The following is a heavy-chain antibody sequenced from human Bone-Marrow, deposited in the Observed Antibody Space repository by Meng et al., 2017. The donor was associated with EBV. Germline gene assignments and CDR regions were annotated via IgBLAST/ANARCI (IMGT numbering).Heavy chain of an antibody. Sequence: EVQLVGSGGGLVKPGCSLRLCCAASGFTFSSYSMNWVRQAPGKGLEWVSSISSSSSYIYYADSVKGRFTISRDNAKNSLYLQMNSLRAEDTAVYYCARDSPPSVAGGATADYWGQGTLVTVSS. V-gene: IGHV3-21*01. D-gene: IGHD6-19*01. J-gene: IGHJ4*02. CDR2: ISSSSSYI. CDR3: ARDSPPSVAGGATADY. CDR1: GFTFSSYS.